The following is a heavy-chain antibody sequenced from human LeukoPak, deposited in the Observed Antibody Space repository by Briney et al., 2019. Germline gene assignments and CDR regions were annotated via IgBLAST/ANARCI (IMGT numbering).Heavy chain of an antibody. Sequence: SETLSLTCTVSGGSISSGGYYWSWIRQHPGKGLEWIVYIYYSGSTYYNPSLKSRVTISVDTSKNQFSLKLSSVTAADTAVYYCARATGDGYNSCFDYWGQGTLVTVSS. V-gene: IGHV4-31*03. D-gene: IGHD5-24*01. CDR1: GGSISSGGYY. CDR3: ARATGDGYNSCFDY. J-gene: IGHJ4*02. CDR2: IYYSGST.